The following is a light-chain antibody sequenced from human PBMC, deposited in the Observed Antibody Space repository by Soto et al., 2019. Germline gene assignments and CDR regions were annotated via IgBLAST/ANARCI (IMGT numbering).Light chain of an antibody. CDR1: SSDVGHYNY. Sequence: QSALTQPASVSGSPGQSITISCTGTSSDVGHYNYVSWFQQHPGKVPKLLIYDVSSWPSGIPDRFSGSKSGNTASLTISGLQAEDEADYYRSPFKTSSTFVFGTGTKVTVL. CDR3: SPFKTSSTFV. V-gene: IGLV2-14*01. CDR2: DVS. J-gene: IGLJ1*01.